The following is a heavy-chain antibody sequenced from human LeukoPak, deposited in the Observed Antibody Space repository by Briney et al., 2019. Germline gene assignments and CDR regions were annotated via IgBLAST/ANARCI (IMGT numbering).Heavy chain of an antibody. CDR3: AKDGAWAVAKNFDY. D-gene: IGHD6-19*01. CDR1: GFTFSSYA. J-gene: IGHJ4*02. CDR2: ISYDGSNK. V-gene: IGHV3-30*04. Sequence: GGSLRLSCAASGFTFSSYAMHWVRQAPGKGLEWVAVISYDGSNKYYADSVKGRFTISRDNSKNTLYLQMNSLRAEDTAVYYCAKDGAWAVAKNFDYWGQGTLVTVSS.